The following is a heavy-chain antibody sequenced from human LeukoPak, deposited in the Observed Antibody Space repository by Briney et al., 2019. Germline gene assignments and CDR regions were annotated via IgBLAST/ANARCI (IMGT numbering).Heavy chain of an antibody. Sequence: SEKVSCKASGGTFSSYAISWVRQAPGQGLEWMGGIIPIFGTANYAQKFQGRVTITADESTSTAYMELSSLRSEDTAVYYCAREDCSSTSCYEGMDYYYYYGMDVWGKGTTVTVSS. CDR3: AREDCSSTSCYEGMDYYYYYGMDV. V-gene: IGHV1-69*01. CDR1: GGTFSSYA. D-gene: IGHD2-2*01. J-gene: IGHJ6*04. CDR2: IIPIFGTA.